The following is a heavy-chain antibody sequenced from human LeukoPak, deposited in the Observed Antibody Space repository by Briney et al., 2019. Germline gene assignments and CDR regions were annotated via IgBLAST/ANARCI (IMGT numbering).Heavy chain of an antibody. CDR1: GGTFSSYA. CDR2: IIPIFGTA. CDR3: ARELSRAYYDCWSGPDNNWFDP. Sequence: GSSVKVSCKASGGTFSSYAISWVRQAPGQGLEWMGGIIPIFGTANYAQKFQGRVTITADESTSTAYMELSSLRSEDTAVYYCARELSRAYYDCWSGPDNNWFDPWGQGTLVTVSS. V-gene: IGHV1-69*01. J-gene: IGHJ5*02. D-gene: IGHD3-3*01.